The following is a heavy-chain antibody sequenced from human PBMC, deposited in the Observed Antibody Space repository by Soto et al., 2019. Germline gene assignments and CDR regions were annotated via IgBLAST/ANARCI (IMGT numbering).Heavy chain of an antibody. D-gene: IGHD1-20*01. CDR1: GDSITSYF. CDR2: IYSSGST. CDR3: ARKSDNWNYIEY. V-gene: IGHV4-59*08. Sequence: QVQLQESGPGLVKPSETLSLTCSFSGDSITSYFWSWIRQPPGKGLAWIGYIYSSGSTNYNPSLISRVTISVDTSNNQFSLSLSSVTAADTAVYYCARKSDNWNYIEYWGQGTLVTVSS. J-gene: IGHJ4*02.